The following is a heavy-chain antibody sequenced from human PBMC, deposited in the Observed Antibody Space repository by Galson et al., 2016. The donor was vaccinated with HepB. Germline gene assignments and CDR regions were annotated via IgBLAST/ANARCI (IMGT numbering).Heavy chain of an antibody. CDR3: ARRYCSGGSCYPDYNWFDP. D-gene: IGHD2-15*01. V-gene: IGHV4-31*03. J-gene: IGHJ5*02. CDR2: IYYSGST. CDR1: GGSISVGGYY. Sequence: TLSLTCIVSGGSISVGGYYWSWIRQHPGKGLEWIGYIYYSGSTYYNPSLKSRVTISVDTSKNQFSVKVSSVTAADTAVYYCARRYCSGGSCYPDYNWFDPWGQGTLVTVSA.